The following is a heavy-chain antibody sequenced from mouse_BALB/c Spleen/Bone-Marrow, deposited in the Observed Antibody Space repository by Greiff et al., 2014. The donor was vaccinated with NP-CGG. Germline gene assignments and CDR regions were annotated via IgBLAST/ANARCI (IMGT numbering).Heavy chain of an antibody. CDR2: INPSSGYT. CDR3: ARVYGNYDPMDY. Sequence: QVQLKQSGAELARPGASVKMSCRASGYTFTTYTMHWVKQRPGQGLEWIGYINPSSGYTYYNQKFKDKATLTADKSSSAAYLQLSSLTSEDSAVYYCARVYGNYDPMDYWGQGTSVTVSS. J-gene: IGHJ4*01. D-gene: IGHD2-1*01. V-gene: IGHV1-4*01. CDR1: GYTFTTYT.